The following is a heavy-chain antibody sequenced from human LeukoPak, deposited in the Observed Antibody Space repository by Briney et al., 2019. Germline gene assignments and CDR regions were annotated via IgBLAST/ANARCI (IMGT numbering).Heavy chain of an antibody. CDR2: IYHTGST. CDR1: GGSISTYF. J-gene: IGHJ2*01. V-gene: IGHV4-4*09. D-gene: IGHD3-16*01. CDR3: ARVGDPHPAYWYFDL. Sequence: SETLSLTCTVSGGSISTYFWGWIRQPPGKGLEWIGHIYHTGSTNYNPSLKSRVTVSVDTSKNQFSLKLSSVTAADTAVYYCARVGDPHPAYWYFDLWGRGTLVTVSS.